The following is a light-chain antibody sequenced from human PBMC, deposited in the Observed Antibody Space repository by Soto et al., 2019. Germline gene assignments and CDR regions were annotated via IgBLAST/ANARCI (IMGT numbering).Light chain of an antibody. CDR3: QQYSNLPPT. J-gene: IGKJ4*01. Sequence: DIVLTQSPGTLSLSPGERATLSCRASQSLTRNYLAWFRQKPGQAPQLLISGASTRATGIPDRFSGSGSGTDFTLTISRLEPEDFAVYFCQQYSNLPPTFGGGTKVEIK. CDR1: QSLTRNY. CDR2: GAS. V-gene: IGKV3-20*01.